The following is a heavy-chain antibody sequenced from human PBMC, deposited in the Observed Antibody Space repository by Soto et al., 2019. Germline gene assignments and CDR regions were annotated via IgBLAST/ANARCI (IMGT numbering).Heavy chain of an antibody. CDR1: GFTFDDYA. J-gene: IGHJ6*02. CDR2: LSWNGVAI. Sequence: EVQLVESGGDLVQPGRSLRLSCAASGFTFDDYAMHWVRQLPGKGLKWVSGLSWNGVAIGYAASVKGRFTISRDNAKKSLYLQMNGLRPDATALYYCAASRAYDSSDYSGFPYGMDVWGLGTTVTVSS. V-gene: IGHV3-9*01. D-gene: IGHD3-22*01. CDR3: AASRAYDSSDYSGFPYGMDV.